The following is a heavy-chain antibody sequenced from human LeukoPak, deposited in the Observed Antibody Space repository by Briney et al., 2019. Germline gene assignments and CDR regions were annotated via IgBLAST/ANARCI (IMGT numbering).Heavy chain of an antibody. CDR3: ARAEAIDY. J-gene: IGHJ4*02. D-gene: IGHD5-12*01. CDR1: GVSFSSHG. V-gene: IGHV4-59*11. CDR2: IYYSGST. Sequence: SETLSRTCTGSGVSFSSHGWSWIRQPPGKGLEWIGYIYYSGSTNYNPSLKSRVTISVDTSKNQFSLKLSSVTAADTAVYYCARAEAIDYWGQGTLVTVSS.